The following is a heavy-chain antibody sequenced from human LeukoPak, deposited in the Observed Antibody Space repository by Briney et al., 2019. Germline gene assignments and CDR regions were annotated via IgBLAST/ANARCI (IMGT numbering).Heavy chain of an antibody. V-gene: IGHV1-2*07. CDR3: ARVLKGGDYGGNWFDH. CDR1: GYTFTDNF. Sequence: SVNVSCKASGYTFTDNFMHWVRPAPGQGLECMGWINPQSGATAYAHNLQGRVELTRDTSISPAYMELSRLRSDDTAVYYCARVLKGGDYGGNWFDHWGQGTLVSVSS. CDR2: INPQSGAT. J-gene: IGHJ5*01. D-gene: IGHD4-23*01.